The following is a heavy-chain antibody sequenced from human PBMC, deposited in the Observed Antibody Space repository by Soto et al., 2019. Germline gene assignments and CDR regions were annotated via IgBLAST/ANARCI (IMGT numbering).Heavy chain of an antibody. Sequence: QVQLVQSGAEVKKPGSSVKVSCKASGGTLSSLAISWVRQAPGQGLEWMGGLVPVFGTANYAQKFQDRVTITADKSTSTSYMELSSLRSEDTAVYYCARSPGVFDYWGQGTLVTVSS. CDR3: ARSPGVFDY. D-gene: IGHD3-10*01. J-gene: IGHJ4*02. V-gene: IGHV1-69*06. CDR1: GGTLSSLA. CDR2: LVPVFGTA.